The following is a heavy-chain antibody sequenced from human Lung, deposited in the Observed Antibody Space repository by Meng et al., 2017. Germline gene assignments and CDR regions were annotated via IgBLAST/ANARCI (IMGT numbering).Heavy chain of an antibody. CDR3: ARSQQWLDS. CDR2: TFYRSKWYN. J-gene: IGHJ4*02. D-gene: IGHD6-19*01. V-gene: IGHV6-1*01. CDR1: GDSVSSNSPA. Sequence: QAHLQQSGPGLVKSSLKPLLTCAISGDSVSSNSPAWNWVRQSPSRGLEWLGRTFYRSKWYNGYAVSVRSRITINPDTSKSQFSLQLNSVTPEDTAVYYCARSQQWLDSWGQGTLVTVSS.